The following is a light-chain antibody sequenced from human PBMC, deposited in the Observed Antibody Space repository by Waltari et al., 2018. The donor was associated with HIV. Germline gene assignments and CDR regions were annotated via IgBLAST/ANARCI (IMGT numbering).Light chain of an antibody. J-gene: IGLJ2*01. CDR1: TSDMGGYNY. CDR2: EVT. V-gene: IGLV2-8*01. Sequence: QSALTQPPSASGSPGQSVTISGTGPTSDMGGYNYFSWYQQHPGKAPKLVISEVTKRPSGVPGRFSGSKSGTTASLTVSGLQAEDEADYYCSSYANKNGFYVVFGGGTRLTVL. CDR3: SSYANKNGFYVV.